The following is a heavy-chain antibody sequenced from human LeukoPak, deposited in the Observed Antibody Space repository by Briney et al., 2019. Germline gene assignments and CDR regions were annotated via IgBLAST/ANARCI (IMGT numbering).Heavy chain of an antibody. J-gene: IGHJ4*02. D-gene: IGHD3-10*01. CDR3: AKDLLANYYASESPDY. Sequence: GGSLRLSCAASGFTFSSYAMHWVRQAPGKGLEWVAVISYDGSNKYYADSVKGRFTISRDNSKNTLYLQMNSLRGEDTAVYYCAKDLLANYYASESPDYWGQGTLVTVSS. V-gene: IGHV3-30*18. CDR1: GFTFSSYA. CDR2: ISYDGSNK.